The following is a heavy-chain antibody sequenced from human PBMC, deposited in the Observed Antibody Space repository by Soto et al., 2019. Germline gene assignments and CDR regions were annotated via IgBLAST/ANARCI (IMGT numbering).Heavy chain of an antibody. D-gene: IGHD1-1*01. Sequence: QVQLVESGGGLVEPGGSLRLSCAASGFTFSDYYMGWIRQAPGRGLEWVSDISTSGGDIFYADSVRGRFTTSRDNAKNLLFPQMNSLRAEDTAVYYCATTTWYRFIDWGQGTLVTVSS. CDR2: ISTSGGDI. J-gene: IGHJ4*02. CDR1: GFTFSDYY. CDR3: ATTTWYRFID. V-gene: IGHV3-11*01.